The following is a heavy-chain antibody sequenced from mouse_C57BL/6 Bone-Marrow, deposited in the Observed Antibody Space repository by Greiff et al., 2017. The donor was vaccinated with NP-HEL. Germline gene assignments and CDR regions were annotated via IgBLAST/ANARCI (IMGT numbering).Heavy chain of an antibody. J-gene: IGHJ1*03. CDR2: IWRGGSS. CDR3: AKKGGYYYGSSHWYFDV. CDR1: GFSLTSYG. D-gene: IGHD1-1*01. Sequence: QVQLKQSGPGLVQPSQSLSITCTVSGFSLTSYGVHWVRQSPGKGLEWLGVIWRGGSSDYNAAFMSRLSITRDNSKSQVFFKMNSLQADDTAIYYCAKKGGYYYGSSHWYFDVWGTGTTVTVSS. V-gene: IGHV2-5*01.